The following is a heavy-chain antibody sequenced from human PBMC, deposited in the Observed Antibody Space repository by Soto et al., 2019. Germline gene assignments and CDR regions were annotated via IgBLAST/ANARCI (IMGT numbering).Heavy chain of an antibody. CDR1: GFTFSSYA. CDR2: ISGSGGST. CDR3: AKDRGKNYYYGMDV. V-gene: IGHV3-23*01. J-gene: IGHJ6*02. Sequence: EVQLLESGGGLVQPGGSLRLSCAASGFTFSSYAMSWVRQAPGKGLEWVSAISGSGGSTYYADSVQGRFTISRDNSKNTLYLQMNSLRAEDTAVYYCAKDRGKNYYYGMDVWGQGTTVTVSS.